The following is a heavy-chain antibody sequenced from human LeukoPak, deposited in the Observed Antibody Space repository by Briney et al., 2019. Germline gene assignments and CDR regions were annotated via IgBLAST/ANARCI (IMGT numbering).Heavy chain of an antibody. CDR2: IKYDGSEK. D-gene: IGHD3-9*01. J-gene: IGHJ3*02. V-gene: IGHV3-7*01. CDR1: GFSFSTYW. Sequence: GGSLRLSCAATGFSFSTYWMSWVRQAPGRGLEWVATIKYDGSEKYYVDSVKGRFTISRDNAKNSLYLQVNSLRDEDTAVYCCARDRSDILTGYNDAFDIWGPGTTVTVSS. CDR3: ARDRSDILTGYNDAFDI.